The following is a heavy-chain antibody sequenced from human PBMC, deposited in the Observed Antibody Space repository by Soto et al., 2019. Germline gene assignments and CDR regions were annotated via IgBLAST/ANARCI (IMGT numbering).Heavy chain of an antibody. CDR2: IIPIFGTA. V-gene: IGHV1-69*13. CDR1: GGTFSSYA. D-gene: IGHD2-2*01. J-gene: IGHJ4*02. Sequence: SVKVSCKASGGTFSSYAISWVRQAPGQGLEWMGGIIPIFGTANYAQKFQGRVTITADESTSTAYMELSSLRSEDTAVYYCARDRGLGYCISTSCQVLNYWGQGTLVTVSS. CDR3: ARDRGLGYCISTSCQVLNY.